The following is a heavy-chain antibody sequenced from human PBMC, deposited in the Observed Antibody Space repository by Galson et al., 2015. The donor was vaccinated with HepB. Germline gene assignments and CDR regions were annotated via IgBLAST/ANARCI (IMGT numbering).Heavy chain of an antibody. CDR3: STRPPCFNTPCFRRGLES. CDR2: FDPKDGQT. J-gene: IGHJ5*02. V-gene: IGHV1-24*01. CDR1: GYTLIDLS. Sequence: SVKVSCKVSGYTLIDLSIQWVRQAAGKGPEWMGGFDPKDGQTIYAQSFQGRVTFTEEASTVTAYRELSSLRSEDTAVYYRSTRPPCFNTPCFRRGLESWGQGTLFTVSS. D-gene: IGHD3-3*01.